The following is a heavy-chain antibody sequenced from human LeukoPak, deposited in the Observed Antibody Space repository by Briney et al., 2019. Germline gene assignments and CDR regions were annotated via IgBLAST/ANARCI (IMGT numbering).Heavy chain of an antibody. CDR2: INHSGST. V-gene: IGHV4-34*01. D-gene: IGHD3-10*01. Sequence: PSETLSLTCAVYGGSFSGYYWSWIRQPPGKGLEWIGEINHSGSTNYNPSLKSRVTISVDTSKNQFSLKLSSVTAADTAVYYCARHKLHSRLGGGRFDPWGQGTLVTVSS. CDR3: ARHKLHSRLGGGRFDP. CDR1: GGSFSGYY. J-gene: IGHJ5*02.